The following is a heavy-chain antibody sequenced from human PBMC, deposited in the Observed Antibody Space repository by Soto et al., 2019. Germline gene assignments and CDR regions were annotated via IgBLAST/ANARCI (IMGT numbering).Heavy chain of an antibody. J-gene: IGHJ4*02. CDR1: GFTFRSDA. D-gene: IGHD3-22*01. CDR2: ISGSGGST. Sequence: SLRLSCAASGFTFRSDAMSWVRQAAGKGLEWVSAISGSGGSTYYADSVKGRFTISRDNSKNTLYLQMNSLRAEDTAVYYCAKVLVHYDSSGYLDYWGQGTLVTVSS. V-gene: IGHV3-23*01. CDR3: AKVLVHYDSSGYLDY.